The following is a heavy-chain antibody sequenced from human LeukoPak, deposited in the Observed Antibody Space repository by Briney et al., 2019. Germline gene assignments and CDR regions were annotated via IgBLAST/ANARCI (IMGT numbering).Heavy chain of an antibody. CDR1: GYTFTHYG. CDR3: ARVAYGANYVDY. CDR2: FSLYSGNT. D-gene: IGHD4-17*01. J-gene: IGHJ4*02. V-gene: IGHV1-18*01. Sequence: ASVKVSCKASGYTFTHYGVSWVRQAPGQGLEWMGWFSLYSGNTDYAQKLQGRVTMTTDTSTSTAYMELRSLRPDDTAVYYCARVAYGANYVDYWGQGTLVTVSS.